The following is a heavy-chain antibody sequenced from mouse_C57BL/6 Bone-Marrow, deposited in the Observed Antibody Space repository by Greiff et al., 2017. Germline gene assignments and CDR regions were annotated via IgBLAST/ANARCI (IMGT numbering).Heavy chain of an antibody. CDR2: IDPSDSYT. D-gene: IGHD6-1*01. V-gene: IGHV1-50*01. J-gene: IGHJ2*01. CDR1: GYTFTSYW. Sequence: QVQLQQPGAELVKPGASVKLSCKASGYTFTSYWMQWVKQRPGQGLEWIGKIDPSDSYTNYNQKFKGKATLTVDTSSSTAYMQRSSLTSEDSAVYDGAREERGIDYWGQGTALTVSA. CDR3: AREERGIDY.